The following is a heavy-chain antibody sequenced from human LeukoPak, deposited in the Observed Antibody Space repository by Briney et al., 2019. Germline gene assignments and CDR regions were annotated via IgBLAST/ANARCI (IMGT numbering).Heavy chain of an antibody. Sequence: SETLSLTCTVSGGSISSSSYYWGWIRQPPGKGLEWIGSIYYSGSTYYNPSLKSRVTISVDTSKNQFSLKLSSVTAADTAVYYCARDSPLRGYNYGTGQNSYYYMDVWGKGTTVTVSS. J-gene: IGHJ6*03. V-gene: IGHV4-39*07. CDR3: ARDSPLRGYNYGTGQNSYYYMDV. CDR1: GGSISSSSYY. CDR2: IYYSGST. D-gene: IGHD3-10*01.